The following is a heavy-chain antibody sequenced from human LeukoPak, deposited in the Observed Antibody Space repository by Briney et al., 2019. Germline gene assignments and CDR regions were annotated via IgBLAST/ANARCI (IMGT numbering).Heavy chain of an antibody. CDR2: VENYGRT. Sequence: SETLSLTCAVSGGSISSSDWWSWVRQPPGKGLEWIGYVENYGRTECIPSLQSRVTLSVDTSKNQFSLTLSSVTAADTAVYYCARGPWFVVAATGGEPKQKANYDYYGMDVWGQGTTVTVSS. D-gene: IGHD2-15*01. J-gene: IGHJ6*02. V-gene: IGHV4-4*02. CDR1: GGSISSSDW. CDR3: ARGPWFVVAATGGEPKQKANYDYYGMDV.